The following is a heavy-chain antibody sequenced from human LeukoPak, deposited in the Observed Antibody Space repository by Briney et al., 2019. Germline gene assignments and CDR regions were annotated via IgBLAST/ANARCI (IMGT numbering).Heavy chain of an antibody. V-gene: IGHV3-7*03. CDR1: GFTFSSYI. CDR3: ARVEGP. CDR2: IKQDGSQK. Sequence: PGGSLRLSCAASGFTFSSYIMNWVRQAPGKGLEWVANIKQDGSQKYYVDSVKGRFTISRDNAKNSLYLQMNSLRAEGTAVYYCARVEGPWGQGTLVTVSS. J-gene: IGHJ4*02.